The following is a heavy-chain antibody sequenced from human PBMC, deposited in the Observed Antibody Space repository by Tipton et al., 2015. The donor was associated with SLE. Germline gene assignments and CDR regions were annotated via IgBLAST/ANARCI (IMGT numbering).Heavy chain of an antibody. Sequence: SLRLSCAASGFTFITYAMHWVRQAPGKGLEWVAVILYDGSNKFYADSVKGRFTISRDNSKNTLYLQMNSLRAEDTAVYYCAKDVSIAAALVWGDGMDGWVKETTVTASS. D-gene: IGHD6-13*01. V-gene: IGHV3-30*04. CDR1: GFTFITYA. CDR2: ILYDGSNK. J-gene: IGHJ6*04. CDR3: AKDVSIAAALVWGDGMDG.